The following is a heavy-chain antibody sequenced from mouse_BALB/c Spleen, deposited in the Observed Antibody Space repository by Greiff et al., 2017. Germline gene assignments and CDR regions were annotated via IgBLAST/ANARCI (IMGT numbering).Heavy chain of an antibody. Sequence: VQLVESGPGLVAPSQSLSITCTASGFSLTDYGVSWIRQPPGKGLEWLGVIWGGGSTYYNSALKSRLSTSKDNTKGQVFLSMNSLQTDDTARYYCAKTAAAYYFDYWGQGTTLTVSS. CDR3: AKTAAAYYFDY. CDR1: GFSLTDYG. V-gene: IGHV2-6-5*01. CDR2: IWGGGST. J-gene: IGHJ2*01. D-gene: IGHD1-2*01.